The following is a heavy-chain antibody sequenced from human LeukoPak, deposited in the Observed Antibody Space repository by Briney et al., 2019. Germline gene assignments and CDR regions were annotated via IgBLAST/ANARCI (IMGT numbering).Heavy chain of an antibody. Sequence: VASVKVSCKASGYTFTSYDINWVRQATGQGLEWMGWMNPNSGNTGYAQKFQGRVTITRNTSISTAYMGLSSLRSEDTAVYYCARKGWHHAFDIWGQGTMVTVSS. CDR1: GYTFTSYD. V-gene: IGHV1-8*03. CDR3: ARKGWHHAFDI. CDR2: MNPNSGNT. J-gene: IGHJ3*02. D-gene: IGHD6-19*01.